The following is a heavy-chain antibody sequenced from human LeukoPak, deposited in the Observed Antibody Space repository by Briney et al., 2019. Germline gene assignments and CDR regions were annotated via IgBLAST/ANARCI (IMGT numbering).Heavy chain of an antibody. J-gene: IGHJ4*02. D-gene: IGHD3-10*01. CDR2: IYHSGST. Sequence: SETLSLTCTVSGYSISSGYYWGWIRQPPGKGLEWIGSIYHSGSTYYNPSLKSRVTISVDTSKNQFSLKLSSVTAADTAVYYCARRAALLWFGELSYYFDYWGQGTLVTVSS. V-gene: IGHV4-38-2*02. CDR3: ARRAALLWFGELSYYFDY. CDR1: GYSISSGYY.